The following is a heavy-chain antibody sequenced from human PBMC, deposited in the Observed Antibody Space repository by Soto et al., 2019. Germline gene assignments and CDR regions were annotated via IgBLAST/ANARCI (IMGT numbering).Heavy chain of an antibody. CDR1: GGSFSGYY. CDR2: INHSGST. Sequence: QVQLQQWGAGLLKPSETLSLTCAVYGGSFSGYYWSWIRQPPGKGLEWNGEINHSGSTNYNPSLKSRVTKSVDTSKNQFSLKLSSVTAADTAVYYCARCLGLELYYFDYWGQGTLVTVSS. CDR3: ARCLGLELYYFDY. D-gene: IGHD1-7*01. V-gene: IGHV4-34*01. J-gene: IGHJ4*02.